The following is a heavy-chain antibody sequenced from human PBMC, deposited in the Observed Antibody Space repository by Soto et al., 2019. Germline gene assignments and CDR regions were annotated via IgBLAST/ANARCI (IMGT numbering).Heavy chain of an antibody. D-gene: IGHD6-13*01. CDR3: ARLAAAAEYYFDY. J-gene: IGHJ4*02. CDR2: IYYSGST. Sequence: TSETLSLTCTVSGGSISSYYWSWIRQPPGKGLEWIGHIYYSGSTNYNPSLKSRATISVDTSKNQFSLKLSSVTAADTAVYYCARLAAAAEYYFDYWGQGTLVTVSS. V-gene: IGHV4-59*08. CDR1: GGSISSYY.